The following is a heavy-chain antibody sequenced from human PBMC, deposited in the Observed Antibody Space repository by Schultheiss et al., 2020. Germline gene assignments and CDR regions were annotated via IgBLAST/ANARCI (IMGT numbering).Heavy chain of an antibody. J-gene: IGHJ4*02. Sequence: GESLKISCAASGFTFSSYSMNWVRQAPGKGLEWVSSISSSSSYIYYADSVKGRFTISRDNAKNSLYLQMNSLRAEDTAVYYCARDGEYCSSTSCYTVADYWGQGTLVTVSS. CDR2: ISSSSSYI. V-gene: IGHV3-21*01. D-gene: IGHD2-2*02. CDR3: ARDGEYCSSTSCYTVADY. CDR1: GFTFSSYS.